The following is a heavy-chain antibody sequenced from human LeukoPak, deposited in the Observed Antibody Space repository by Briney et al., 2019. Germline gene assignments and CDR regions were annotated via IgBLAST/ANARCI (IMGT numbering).Heavy chain of an antibody. CDR3: ARTGTNGAFDI. CDR1: GGSISSSSYY. CDR2: IYYSGST. J-gene: IGHJ3*02. D-gene: IGHD1-7*01. Sequence: PSETLSLTCTVSGGSISSSSYYWGWIRQPPGKGLEWIGSIYYSGSTYYNPSLKSRVTISVDRSKNQFSLKLSSVTAADTAVYYCARTGTNGAFDIWGQGTMVTVSS. V-gene: IGHV4-39*07.